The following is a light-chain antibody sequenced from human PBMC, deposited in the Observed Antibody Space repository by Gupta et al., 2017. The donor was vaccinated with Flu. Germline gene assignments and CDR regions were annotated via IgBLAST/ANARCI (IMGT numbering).Light chain of an antibody. V-gene: IGKV1-39*01. CDR2: AAS. Sequence: DIQMNQSPSSLSASVGDRVTITCRARQSISSYLNWYQQKPGKAPKLLIYAASSLQSGVPSRFSGSGSGTDFTLTISSLQPEDFATYCCQSQRTFGQGTKVEIK. CDR1: QSISSY. CDR3: QSQRT. J-gene: IGKJ1*01.